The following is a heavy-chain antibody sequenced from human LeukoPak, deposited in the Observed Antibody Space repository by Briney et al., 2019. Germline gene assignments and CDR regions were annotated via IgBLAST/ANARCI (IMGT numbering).Heavy chain of an antibody. J-gene: IGHJ4*02. CDR3: VRVRGSYSLDY. CDR2: ISNSGTII. D-gene: IGHD1-26*01. V-gene: IGHV3-11*01. CDR1: GFTFSDYY. Sequence: GGSLRLSYAAPGFTFSDYYMSWMRQAPGKGLEWVSYISNSGTIIHDADSVKGRFTISRDNARNSLFLQMNSLRAEDTAVYYCVRVRGSYSLDYWGQGTLLTVSS.